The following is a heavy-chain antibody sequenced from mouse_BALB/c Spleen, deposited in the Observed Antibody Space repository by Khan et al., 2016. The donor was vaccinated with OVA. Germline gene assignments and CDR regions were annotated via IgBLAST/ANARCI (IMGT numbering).Heavy chain of an antibody. CDR3: TRGGYSSFAY. CDR1: GYSFTSYL. V-gene: IGHV1-5*01. J-gene: IGHJ3*01. CDR2: IYPGNNET. Sequence: IQLVQSGTVLARPGASVKMSCKTSGYSFTSYLIHWVKQRPGQGLEWIGDIYPGNNETTYNQKFKDKAKLTAGTSASTAYMELSSLTNADFAVYYCTRGGYSSFAYWGQGTLVTVSA. D-gene: IGHD2-12*01.